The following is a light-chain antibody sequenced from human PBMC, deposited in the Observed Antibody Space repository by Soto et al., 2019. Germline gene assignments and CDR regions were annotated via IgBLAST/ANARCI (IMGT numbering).Light chain of an antibody. V-gene: IGLV1-47*01. J-gene: IGLJ1*01. Sequence: QSALTQPPSASGTPWQRVTISCSGSSSNIGSNYVYWYQQLPGTAPKLLIYRNNQRPSGVPDRFSGSKSGTSASLAISGLRSEDEADYYCAAWDDSLSGLYVFGTGTKV. CDR1: SSNIGSNY. CDR2: RNN. CDR3: AAWDDSLSGLYV.